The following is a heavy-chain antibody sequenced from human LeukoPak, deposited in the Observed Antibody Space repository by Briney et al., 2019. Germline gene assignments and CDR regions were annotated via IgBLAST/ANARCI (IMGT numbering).Heavy chain of an antibody. CDR2: ISGSSGGT. Sequence: PGGSLRLSCAASGSTFGNYAMSWVRQAPGKGLEWVSGISGSSGGTNYADPVKGRFTISRDNSRNTLYLQMNSLRAEDTAIYYCAKDGGPTVFYYFDYWGQGTLITVSS. V-gene: IGHV3-23*01. J-gene: IGHJ4*02. D-gene: IGHD1-1*01. CDR1: GSTFGNYA. CDR3: AKDGGPTVFYYFDY.